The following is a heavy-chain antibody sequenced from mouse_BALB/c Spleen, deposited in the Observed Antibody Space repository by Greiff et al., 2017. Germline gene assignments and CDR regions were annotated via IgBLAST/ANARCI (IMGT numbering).Heavy chain of an antibody. J-gene: IGHJ4*01. CDR3: ARDDDYDGYAMDY. D-gene: IGHD2-4*01. V-gene: IGHV5-4*02. CDR2: ISDGGSYT. Sequence: VKVVESGGGLVKPGGSLKLSCAASGFTFSDYYMYWVRQTPEKRLEWVATISDGGSYTYYPDSVKGRFTISRDNAKNNLYLQMSSLKSEDTAMYYCARDDDYDGYAMDYWGQGTSVTVSS. CDR1: GFTFSDYY.